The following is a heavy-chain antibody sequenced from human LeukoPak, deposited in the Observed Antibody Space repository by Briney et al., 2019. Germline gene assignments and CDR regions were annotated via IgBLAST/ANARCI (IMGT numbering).Heavy chain of an antibody. CDR3: ASPYDFWSGYSHY. J-gene: IGHJ4*02. CDR1: GYSFTSYW. Sequence: GESLKISCKGSGYSFTSYWIGWVRQMPGKGLEWMGIICPGDSDARYSPSFQGQVTISADKSISTAYLQWSSLKASDTAMYYCASPYDFWSGYSHYWGQGTLVTVSS. D-gene: IGHD3-3*01. CDR2: ICPGDSDA. V-gene: IGHV5-51*01.